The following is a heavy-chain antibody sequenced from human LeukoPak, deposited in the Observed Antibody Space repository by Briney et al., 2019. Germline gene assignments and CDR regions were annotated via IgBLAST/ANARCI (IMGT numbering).Heavy chain of an antibody. CDR3: ARSIVVAGIASGYYYYAMDV. CDR1: GGSISSTY. J-gene: IGHJ6*02. CDR2: IYYSGST. V-gene: IGHV4-59*08. Sequence: PSETLSLTCTVSGGSISSTYWSWIRQPPGKGLEWIGYIYYSGSTNYNPPLKSRVTISVHTSKNQFPLRLSSVTAADTAVYYCARSIVVAGIASGYYYYAMDVWGQGTTVAVSS. D-gene: IGHD6-19*01.